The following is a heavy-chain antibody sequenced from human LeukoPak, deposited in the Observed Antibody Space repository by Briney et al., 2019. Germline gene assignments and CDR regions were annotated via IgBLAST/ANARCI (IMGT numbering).Heavy chain of an antibody. CDR3: ARDSAHGDYYYYYMDV. CDR1: GFTVSGNY. D-gene: IGHD4-17*01. Sequence: GGSLRLSCAVSGFTVSGNYMSWVRQAPGKGLEWVSLIYSGGTTYYADSVKGRFTISRDNSKNTLYLQMNSLRAEDTAVYYCARDSAHGDYYYYYMDVWGKGTTVTISS. V-gene: IGHV3-53*01. CDR2: IYSGGTT. J-gene: IGHJ6*03.